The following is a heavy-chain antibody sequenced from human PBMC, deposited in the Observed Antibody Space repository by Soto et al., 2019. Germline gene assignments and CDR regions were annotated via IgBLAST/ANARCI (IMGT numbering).Heavy chain of an antibody. V-gene: IGHV3-23*01. Sequence: EVQLLESGGGLVQPGDSLKLSCAASGFTFSNFAMSWVRQVPGRGLEWLSTISASGDTTYDEDSVRGRFTISRDNSKNALFLQMKTLRADDTAVCYCAKDLISRRVWGGVGWDSWGQGTLVTVST. CDR3: AKDLISRRVWGGVGWDS. D-gene: IGHD7-27*01. J-gene: IGHJ4*02. CDR1: GFTFSNFA. CDR2: ISASGDTT.